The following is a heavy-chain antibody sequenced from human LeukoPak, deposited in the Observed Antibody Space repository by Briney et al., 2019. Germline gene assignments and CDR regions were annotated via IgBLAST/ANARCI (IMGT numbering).Heavy chain of an antibody. D-gene: IGHD1-26*01. CDR3: AREDVGATVFHDAFDI. Sequence: QSGGSLRLSCAASRFTFNFYWMHSVGQAPGKELVWGSRINTDGSGTTYADSVKGRFTITRDNAKNTLYLQMNSLRAEDTAIYYCAREDVGATVFHDAFDIWGQGTMVTVSS. CDR1: RFTFNFYW. CDR2: INTDGSGT. V-gene: IGHV3-74*01. J-gene: IGHJ3*02.